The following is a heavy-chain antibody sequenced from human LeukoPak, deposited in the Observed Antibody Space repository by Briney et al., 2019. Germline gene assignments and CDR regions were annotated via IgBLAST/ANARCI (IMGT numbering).Heavy chain of an antibody. V-gene: IGHV4-59*08. J-gene: IGHJ4*02. CDR1: GGSISSYY. Sequence: SETLSLTCTVSGGSISSYYWSWIRQPPGKGLEWIGYIYYSGSTNYNPSLKSRVTISVDTSKNQFSLKLSSVTAADTAVYYCARGDYFDYWGQGTLVTVSS. CDR3: ARGDYFDY. CDR2: IYYSGST.